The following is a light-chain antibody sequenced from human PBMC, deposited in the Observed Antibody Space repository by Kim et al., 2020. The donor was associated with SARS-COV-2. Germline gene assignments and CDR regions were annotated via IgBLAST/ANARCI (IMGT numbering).Light chain of an antibody. V-gene: IGKV3-15*01. CDR1: QSVSSN. Sequence: PGGRVTLSCRASQSVSSNLAWYQEKPGQAPRLLIYGASTRATGVPARFSGSGSGTEFTLTITSLQSEDFAIYYCQQYNYWRTFGQGTKVEIK. CDR3: QQYNYWRT. J-gene: IGKJ1*01. CDR2: GAS.